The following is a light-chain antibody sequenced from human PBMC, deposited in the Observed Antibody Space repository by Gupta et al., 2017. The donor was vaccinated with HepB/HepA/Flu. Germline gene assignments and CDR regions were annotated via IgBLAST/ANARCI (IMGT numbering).Light chain of an antibody. CDR1: QNVNSN. J-gene: IGKJ1*01. Sequence: EIVMTQSPVTLSVSPGERATLSCRASQNVNSNLAWYKQKPGQAPRLLIYGASTRDTGIPGRFSGDGFGKQFTLTISSGQSEDSAVYFCQQDKCWPPRTFGQGTKLEIK. CDR2: GAS. CDR3: QQDKCWPPRT. V-gene: IGKV3-15*01.